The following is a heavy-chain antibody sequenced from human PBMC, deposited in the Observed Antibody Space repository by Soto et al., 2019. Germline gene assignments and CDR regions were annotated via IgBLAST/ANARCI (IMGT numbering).Heavy chain of an antibody. V-gene: IGHV4-4*02. D-gene: IGHD3-10*01. Sequence: SETLSLTCAVSGGSISSSNWWSWVRQPPGKGLEWIGEIYHSGSTNYNPSLKSRVTISVDKSKNQFSLKLSSVTAADTAVYYCARDYGSGSYYPLSVGWFDPWGQGTLVTVSS. CDR1: GGSISSSNW. J-gene: IGHJ5*02. CDR2: IYHSGST. CDR3: ARDYGSGSYYPLSVGWFDP.